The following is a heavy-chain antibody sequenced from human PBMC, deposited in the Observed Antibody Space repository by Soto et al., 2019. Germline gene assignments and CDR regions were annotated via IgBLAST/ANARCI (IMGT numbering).Heavy chain of an antibody. D-gene: IGHD6-13*01. CDR2: INPNSGGT. CDR3: ARENSSIPYYYYGMDV. J-gene: IGHJ6*02. V-gene: IGHV1-2*04. CDR1: GYTFTGYY. Sequence: ASVKVSCKASGYTFTGYYMHWVRQAPGQGLEWMGWINPNSGGTNYAQKFQGWVTMTRDTSISTAYMELSRLRSDDTAVYYCARENSSIPYYYYGMDVWGQGTTVTVSS.